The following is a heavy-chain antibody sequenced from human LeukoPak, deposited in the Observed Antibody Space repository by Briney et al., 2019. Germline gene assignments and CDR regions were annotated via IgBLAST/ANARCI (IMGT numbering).Heavy chain of an antibody. V-gene: IGHV3-33*06. Sequence: GGSLRLSSAASGFTFSSYGMHWVRQAPGKGLEWVAVIWYDGSNKYYAGSVKVRFTIARDNSKNTLYLQMTSLRAEDTAVYYCAKDQGGTLYYYYYMDVWGKGTTVTVSS. J-gene: IGHJ6*03. CDR1: GFTFSSYG. CDR3: AKDQGGTLYYYYYMDV. D-gene: IGHD3-16*01. CDR2: IWYDGSNK.